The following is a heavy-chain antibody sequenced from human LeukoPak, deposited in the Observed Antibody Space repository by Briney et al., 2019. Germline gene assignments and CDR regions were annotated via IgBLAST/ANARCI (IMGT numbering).Heavy chain of an antibody. Sequence: SETLSLTCTVSGGSISSYYWSWIRQPPGKGLEWIGHIYTSGSTNYNPSLKSRVTISVDTSKNQLSLKLSSDTAVYYCARHRGQVLYNWFDPWGQGTLVTVSS. V-gene: IGHV4-4*09. D-gene: IGHD3-10*01. CDR3: ARHRGQVLYNWFDP. CDR2: IYTSGST. J-gene: IGHJ5*02. CDR1: GGSISSYY.